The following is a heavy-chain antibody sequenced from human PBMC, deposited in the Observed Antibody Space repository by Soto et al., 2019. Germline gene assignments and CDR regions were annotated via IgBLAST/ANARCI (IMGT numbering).Heavy chain of an antibody. Sequence: QVQLVESGGGVVQPGGSLRLSCAASGFTFTSFAMHWVRQAPGKGLEWVAVMSYDGSKEYHADSVKGRFTISRDNSKQILYLQRNNVRLEDTAVYYCARDKVRGWFYGYGMDVWGQGTGVSVS. V-gene: IGHV3-30-3*01. J-gene: IGHJ6*02. CDR1: GFTFTSFA. CDR3: ARDKVRGWFYGYGMDV. D-gene: IGHD6-19*01. CDR2: MSYDGSKE.